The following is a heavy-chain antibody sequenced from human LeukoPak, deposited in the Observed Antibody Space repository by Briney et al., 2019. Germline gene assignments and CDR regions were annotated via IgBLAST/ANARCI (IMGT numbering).Heavy chain of an antibody. CDR2: ISAYNGNT. CDR3: ARARRSGWYEGFDY. J-gene: IGHJ4*02. Sequence: VASVKVSCKASGYTFTSYGISWVRQAPGQGLEWMGWISAYNGNTNYAQKLQGRVTMTTDTSASTAYMELRSLRSDDTAVYYCARARRSGWYEGFDYWGQGTQVTVSS. V-gene: IGHV1-18*01. CDR1: GYTFTSYG. D-gene: IGHD6-19*01.